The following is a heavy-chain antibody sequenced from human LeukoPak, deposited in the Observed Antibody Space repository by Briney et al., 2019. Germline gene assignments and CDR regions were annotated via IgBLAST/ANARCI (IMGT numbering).Heavy chain of an antibody. CDR3: ARDLNGLSDAFDI. Sequence: GGSLRLSCAASGFTFSSYWMYWVRQAPGKGLEWVASIKQDESEKYYGDSVKGRFAVSRDNAKNSLFLQMNSLRAEDTAVYYCARDLNGLSDAFDIWGQGTMVTVSS. D-gene: IGHD3/OR15-3a*01. V-gene: IGHV3-7*01. CDR2: IKQDESEK. J-gene: IGHJ3*02. CDR1: GFTFSSYW.